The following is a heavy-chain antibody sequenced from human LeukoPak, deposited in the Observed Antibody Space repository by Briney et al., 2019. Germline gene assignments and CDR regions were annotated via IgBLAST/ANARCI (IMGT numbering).Heavy chain of an antibody. CDR2: FSWNSGRI. J-gene: IGHJ6*02. CDR3: ARRYDYYYGMDV. V-gene: IGHV3-9*01. Sequence: GRCLRLACSASGFTLDDYVGPGVPRAPGRGLEGVAGFSWNSGRIAYAHSVKDRFNISRDHAKKSLYLQMNRLRAEDTAAYYCARRYDYYYGMDVWGQGTLVTVSS. CDR1: GFTLDDYV.